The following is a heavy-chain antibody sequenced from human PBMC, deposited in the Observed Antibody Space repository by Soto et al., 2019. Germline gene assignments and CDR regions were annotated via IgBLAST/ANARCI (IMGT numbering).Heavy chain of an antibody. V-gene: IGHV1-24*01. CDR1: GYTFTGYY. CDR3: ATVSAHYYDSSGYPSAFDY. J-gene: IGHJ4*02. D-gene: IGHD3-22*01. CDR2: FDPEDGET. Sequence: GASVKVSCKASGYTFTGYYMHWVRQAPGRGLEWMGGFDPEDGETIYAQKFQGRVTMTEDTSTDTAYMELSSLRFEDTAVYYFATVSAHYYDSSGYPSAFDYWGQGTLVTVSS.